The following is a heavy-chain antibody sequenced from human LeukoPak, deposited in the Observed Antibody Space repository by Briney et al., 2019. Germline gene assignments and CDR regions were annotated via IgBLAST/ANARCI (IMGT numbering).Heavy chain of an antibody. J-gene: IGHJ4*02. Sequence: GGSLRLSCAASGFTFSSYEMSWVRQAPGKWLEWVSYISSSGSTIYYADSVKGRFTISRDNAKNSLYLQMNSLRAEDTAVYYCARGGEVYYYDSSGFVFDYWGQGTLVTVSS. V-gene: IGHV3-48*03. D-gene: IGHD3-22*01. CDR1: GFTFSSYE. CDR2: ISSSGSTI. CDR3: ARGGEVYYYDSSGFVFDY.